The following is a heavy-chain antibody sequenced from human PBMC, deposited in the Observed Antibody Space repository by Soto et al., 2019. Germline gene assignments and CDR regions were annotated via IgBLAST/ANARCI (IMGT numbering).Heavy chain of an antibody. Sequence: SGPTLVKPTQTLTLTCTFSGFSLSTSGVGVGWIRQPPGKALEWLALIYWDDDKRYSPSLKSRLTITKDTSKNQVVLTMTNMDPVDTATYYCAHRYITPAVADAFDIWGQGTMVTVSS. CDR2: IYWDDDK. J-gene: IGHJ3*02. D-gene: IGHD6-19*01. CDR1: GFSLSTSGVG. V-gene: IGHV2-5*02. CDR3: AHRYITPAVADAFDI.